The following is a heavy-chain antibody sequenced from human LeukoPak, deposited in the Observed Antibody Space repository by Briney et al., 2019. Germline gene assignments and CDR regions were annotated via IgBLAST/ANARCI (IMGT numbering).Heavy chain of an antibody. CDR2: INPNSGGT. V-gene: IGHV1-2*02. D-gene: IGHD6-19*01. CDR3: ARGALAVAGLFDY. CDR1: GYIFTGYY. J-gene: IGHJ4*02. Sequence: ASVKVSCKASGYIFTGYYMHWVRQAPGQGLEWMGWINPNSGGTNYAQKFQGRVTMTRDTSISTAYMELSRLRSDDTAVYYCARGALAVAGLFDYWGQGTLVTVSS.